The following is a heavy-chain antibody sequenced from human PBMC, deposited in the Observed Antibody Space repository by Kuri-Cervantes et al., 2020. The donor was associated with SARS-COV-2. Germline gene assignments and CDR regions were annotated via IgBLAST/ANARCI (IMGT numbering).Heavy chain of an antibody. J-gene: IGHJ5*02. D-gene: IGHD6-13*01. CDR1: GGSIGRRNYY. CDR2: IYYSGNT. Sequence: LRLSFTVSGGSIGRRNYYWGWIRQPPGKWLEWIGNIYYSGNTYYNPSLRSRVTISEDTSKNQFSLKLSSVTAADTAVYYCATGYSSRGGFDPWGQGTLVTVSS. V-gene: IGHV4-39*01. CDR3: ATGYSSRGGFDP.